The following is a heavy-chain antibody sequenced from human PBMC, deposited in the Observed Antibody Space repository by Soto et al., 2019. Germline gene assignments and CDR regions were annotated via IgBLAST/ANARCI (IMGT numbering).Heavy chain of an antibody. J-gene: IGHJ2*01. CDR3: ARYGAVTTDWYFDL. CDR1: GYTFTGYY. V-gene: IGHV1-2*02. D-gene: IGHD4-17*01. Sequence: ASVKVSCKASGYTFTGYYMHWVRQAPGQGLEWMGWINPNSGGTTYAQKFQGRVTMTRDTSISTAYMELSRLRSDDTAVYYCARYGAVTTDWYFDLWGRGTLVTVSS. CDR2: INPNSGGT.